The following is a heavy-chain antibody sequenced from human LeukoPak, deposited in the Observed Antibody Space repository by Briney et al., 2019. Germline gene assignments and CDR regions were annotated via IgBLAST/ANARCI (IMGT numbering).Heavy chain of an antibody. D-gene: IGHD6-19*01. CDR1: GYTLTCYG. CDR2: ISAYNGNT. CDR3: ARDGGYSSGWYYYYYYMDV. J-gene: IGHJ6*03. Sequence: ASVKVSCKASGYTLTCYGISWVRQAPGQGLEWMGWISAYNGNTNYAQKLQGRVTMTTDTSTSTAYMELRSLRSDDTAVYYCARDGGYSSGWYYYYYYMDVWGKGTTVTVSS. V-gene: IGHV1-18*01.